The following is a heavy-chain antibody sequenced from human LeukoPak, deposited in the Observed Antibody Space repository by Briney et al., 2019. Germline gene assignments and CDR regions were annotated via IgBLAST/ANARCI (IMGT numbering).Heavy chain of an antibody. Sequence: GGSLRLSCAASGFTFSSYWMSWVRQAPGKGLEWVANIKQDGSEKYYVDSVKGRLTISRDNAKNSLYLQMNSLRAEDTAVYYCAVRGGGDYYYYGMDVWGQGTTVTVSS. CDR1: GFTFSSYW. CDR2: IKQDGSEK. J-gene: IGHJ6*02. D-gene: IGHD3-10*01. CDR3: AVRGGGDYYYYGMDV. V-gene: IGHV3-7*01.